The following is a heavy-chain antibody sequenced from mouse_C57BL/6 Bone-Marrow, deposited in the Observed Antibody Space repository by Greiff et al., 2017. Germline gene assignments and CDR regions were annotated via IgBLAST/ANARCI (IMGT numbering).Heavy chain of an antibody. CDR1: GYTFTSYG. CDR2: IYPRSGNT. V-gene: IGHV1-81*01. Sequence: VQLQQSGAELARPGASVKLSCTASGYTFTSYGISWVKQRTGQGLEWIGEIYPRSGNTYYTEKFKGKATLTADNSSSTAYMGLSCLTSEDSVVYFAAIWIYYYGSSPRWYFDVWGTGTTVTVSS. CDR3: AIWIYYYGSSPRWYFDV. D-gene: IGHD1-1*01. J-gene: IGHJ1*03.